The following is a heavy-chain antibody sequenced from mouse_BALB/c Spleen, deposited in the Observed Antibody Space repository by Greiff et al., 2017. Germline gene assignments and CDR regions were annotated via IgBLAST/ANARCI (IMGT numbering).Heavy chain of an antibody. CDR1: GYTFTSYV. CDR3: AREVANWDAWFAY. Sequence: VQLQQSGPELVKPGASVKMSCKASGYTFTSYVMHWVKQKPGQGLEWIGYINPYNDGTKYNEKFKGKATLTSDKSSSTAYMELSSLTSEDSAVYYCAREVANWDAWFAYWGQGTLVTVSA. CDR2: INPYNDGT. J-gene: IGHJ3*01. D-gene: IGHD4-1*01. V-gene: IGHV1-14*01.